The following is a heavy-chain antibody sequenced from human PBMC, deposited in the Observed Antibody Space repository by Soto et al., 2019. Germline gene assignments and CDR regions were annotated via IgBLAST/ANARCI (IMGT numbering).Heavy chain of an antibody. Sequence: QVQLQESGPSLVKPSGTLSLTCVITNASISSSNWWSWVRQAPGTGLEWIGELYHTGRTNSAPARKSRVTRSIGKSNNRFSLRRTCLTAADTAVYYCVREEAQYEILTGSCLGRAFYIWGKGTMVSVSS. D-gene: IGHD3-9*01. V-gene: IGHV4-4*02. CDR1: NASISSSNW. CDR3: VREEAQYEILTGSCLGRAFYI. J-gene: IGHJ3*02. CDR2: LYHTGRT.